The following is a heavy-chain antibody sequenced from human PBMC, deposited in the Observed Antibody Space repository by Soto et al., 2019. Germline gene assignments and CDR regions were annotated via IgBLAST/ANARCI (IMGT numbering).Heavy chain of an antibody. V-gene: IGHV3-23*04. CDR2: VTSSGDRT. J-gene: IGHJ5*02. D-gene: IGHD3-3*01. Sequence: EVQIVESGGGLVQPGGSLRLSCAASGFTFHTYAMSWVRQAPGKGLEWVSAVTSSGDRTYYADSVKGRFTISRDNAKNKLDLQMNSLRAEDTALYDCANLRSSSHDHWGQGTPVTVSA. CDR1: GFTFHTYA. CDR3: ANLRSSSHDH.